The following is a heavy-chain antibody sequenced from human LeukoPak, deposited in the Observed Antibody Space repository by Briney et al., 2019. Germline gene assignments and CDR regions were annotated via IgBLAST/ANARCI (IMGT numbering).Heavy chain of an antibody. V-gene: IGHV3-21*01. CDR2: ISSSSSYI. J-gene: IGHJ4*02. CDR1: GFTFSSYS. D-gene: IGHD3-10*01. Sequence: PGGSLRLSCAASGFTFSSYSMNWVRQAPGKGLEWVSSISSSSSYIYYADSVKGRFTISRDNAKNSLYLQINSLRAEDTAVYYCAREDRYYYGSGSLDYFDYWGQGTLVTVSS. CDR3: AREDRYYYGSGSLDYFDY.